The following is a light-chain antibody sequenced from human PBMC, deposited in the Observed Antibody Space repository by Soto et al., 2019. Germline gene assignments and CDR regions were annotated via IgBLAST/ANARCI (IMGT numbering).Light chain of an antibody. V-gene: IGLV1-47*01. CDR1: SSNIGSNY. CDR3: ATWDDSLSGPV. J-gene: IGLJ2*01. CDR2: RNN. Sequence: QAVVTQPPSASGTPGQRVTISCSGSSSNIGSNYVYWYQQPPGTAPKLLIYRNNQRPSGVPDRFSGSKSGTSASLAISRLRSEDEADYYCATWDDSLSGPVFGGGTQLTVL.